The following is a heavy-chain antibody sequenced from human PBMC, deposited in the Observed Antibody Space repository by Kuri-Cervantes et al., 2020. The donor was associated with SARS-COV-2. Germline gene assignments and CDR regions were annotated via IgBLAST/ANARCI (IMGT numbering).Heavy chain of an antibody. J-gene: IGHJ2*01. Sequence: SVKVSCKASGGTFSNYAISWVRQAPGQGLKWMGGIIPIFGTANYAQKFQGRVTIAADESTSTAYMELSSLRSEDTSVYYCASRKRELVYATRGGYFDLWGRGTLVTVSS. V-gene: IGHV1-69*13. CDR3: ASRKRELVYATRGGYFDL. D-gene: IGHD2-8*01. CDR2: IIPIFGTA. CDR1: GGTFSNYA.